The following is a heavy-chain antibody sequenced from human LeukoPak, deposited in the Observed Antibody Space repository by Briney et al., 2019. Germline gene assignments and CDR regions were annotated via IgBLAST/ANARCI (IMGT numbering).Heavy chain of an antibody. D-gene: IGHD6-13*01. Sequence: GASVKVSCKVSVGTFTAYVLNWVRQAPGQGLEWMGRIIPVRGVTNYAQSLQDRVTITADKFTSTAYTELSSLRYEDTAVYYCARVRVRAIAATGDAFDIWGQGTLVTVSS. CDR3: ARVRVRAIAATGDAFDI. J-gene: IGHJ3*02. CDR1: VGTFTAYV. CDR2: IIPVRGVT. V-gene: IGHV1-69*04.